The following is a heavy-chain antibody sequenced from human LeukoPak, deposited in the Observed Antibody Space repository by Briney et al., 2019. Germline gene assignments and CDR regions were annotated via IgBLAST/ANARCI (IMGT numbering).Heavy chain of an antibody. D-gene: IGHD6-13*01. Sequence: SETLSLTCTVSGGSISSSSYYWGWIRQPPGKGLEWIGSIYYSGSTYYNPSLKSRVTISIDTSKNHFSLELSSVTAADMAVYYCARGLYDGGSWFHFDSWGQGTLVTVSS. CDR3: ARGLYDGGSWFHFDS. V-gene: IGHV4-39*02. J-gene: IGHJ4*02. CDR1: GGSISSSSYY. CDR2: IYYSGST.